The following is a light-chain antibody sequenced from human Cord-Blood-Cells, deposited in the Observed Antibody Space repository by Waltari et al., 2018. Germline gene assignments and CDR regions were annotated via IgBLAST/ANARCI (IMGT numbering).Light chain of an antibody. Sequence: QSALTQPASVSGSPGQSITISCTGTSSDVGSYNLVSWYQQHPGKAPKLMIYEVSKRPSVVSNRCSGAKSGNTASLTISGLQAEDEADYYCCSYAGSSTYVVFGGGTKLTVL. CDR3: CSYAGSSTYVV. CDR2: EVS. V-gene: IGLV2-23*02. J-gene: IGLJ2*01. CDR1: SSDVGSYNL.